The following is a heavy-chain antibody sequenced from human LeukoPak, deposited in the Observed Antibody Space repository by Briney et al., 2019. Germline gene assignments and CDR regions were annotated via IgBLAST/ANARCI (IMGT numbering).Heavy chain of an antibody. J-gene: IGHJ6*03. D-gene: IGHD2-15*01. Sequence: KGLEWIGSIYYSGSTYYNPSLKSRVTISVDTSKNQFSLKLSSVTAADTAVYYCARDFELLGYYYYYMDVWGKGTTVTVSS. CDR2: IYYSGST. CDR3: ARDFELLGYYYYYMDV. V-gene: IGHV4-38-2*02.